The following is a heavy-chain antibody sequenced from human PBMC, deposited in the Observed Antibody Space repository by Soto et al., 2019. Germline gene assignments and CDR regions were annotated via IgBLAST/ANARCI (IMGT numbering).Heavy chain of an antibody. CDR2: IWYDGSNK. CDR1: GFTFSSYG. J-gene: IGHJ2*01. Sequence: GGSLRLSCAASGFTFSSYGMHWVRQAPGKGLEWVAVIWYDGSNKYYADSVRGRFTISRDNSKNTLYLQMNSLRAEDTAVYYCARGGEGSGGSCYWYFVLWGRGTLLTVSS. D-gene: IGHD2-15*01. V-gene: IGHV3-33*01. CDR3: ARGGEGSGGSCYWYFVL.